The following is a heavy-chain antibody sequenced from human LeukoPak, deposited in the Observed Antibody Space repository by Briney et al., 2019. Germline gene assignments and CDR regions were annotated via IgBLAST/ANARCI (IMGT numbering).Heavy chain of an antibody. D-gene: IGHD3-22*01. Sequence: SETLSLTCTVSGGSISSGGYYWSCIRQHPGKGLEWIGYIYYNGSAYYNPSPKSRVTISVDTSKNQYSLKLSSVTAAGTAVYYCARGPYGYYGSSDYYYPYYFGYWGQGTLVTVSS. V-gene: IGHV4-31*03. CDR2: IYYNGSA. CDR3: ARGPYGYYGSSDYYYPYYFGY. J-gene: IGHJ4*02. CDR1: GGSISSGGYY.